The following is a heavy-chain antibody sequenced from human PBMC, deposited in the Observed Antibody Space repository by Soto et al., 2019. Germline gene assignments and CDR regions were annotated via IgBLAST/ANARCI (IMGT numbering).Heavy chain of an antibody. D-gene: IGHD6-6*01. Sequence: QVQLVESGGGVVQPGRSLRLSCAASGFTFSSYAMHWVRQAPGKGLEWVAVISYDGSNKYYADSVKGRFTISRDNSKNPLYLQMNSLRAEDTAVYYCASEGSRLLYYYYGMDVWGQGTTVTVSS. CDR2: ISYDGSNK. CDR3: ASEGSRLLYYYYGMDV. CDR1: GFTFSSYA. V-gene: IGHV3-30-3*01. J-gene: IGHJ6*02.